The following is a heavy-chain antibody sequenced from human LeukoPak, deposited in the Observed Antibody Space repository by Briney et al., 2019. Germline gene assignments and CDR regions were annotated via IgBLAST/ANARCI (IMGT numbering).Heavy chain of an antibody. D-gene: IGHD6-6*01. CDR1: GGSISSGSYY. V-gene: IGHV4-61*02. CDR2: IHTSGST. J-gene: IGHJ4*02. Sequence: PSETLSLTCTVSGGSISSGSYYWSWIRQPAGKGLEWIGRIHTSGSTNYNPSLKSRVTISVDTSKNQFSLKLSSVTAADTAVYYCATYSSSSGRAYWGQGTLVTVSS. CDR3: ATYSSSSGRAY.